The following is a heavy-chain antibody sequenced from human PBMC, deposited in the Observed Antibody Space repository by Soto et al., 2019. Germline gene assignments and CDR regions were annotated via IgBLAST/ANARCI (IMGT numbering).Heavy chain of an antibody. CDR2: IYYSGST. CDR3: ARDRSGYLGY. V-gene: IGHV4-31*03. Sequence: LSLTCTVSGGSISSGVYYWSWIRQHPGKGLEWIGYIYYSGSTYYNPSLKSRVTISVDTSKNQFSLKLSSVTAADTAVYYCARDRSGYLGYWGRGTLVTVSS. J-gene: IGHJ4*02. D-gene: IGHD3-3*01. CDR1: GGSISSGVYY.